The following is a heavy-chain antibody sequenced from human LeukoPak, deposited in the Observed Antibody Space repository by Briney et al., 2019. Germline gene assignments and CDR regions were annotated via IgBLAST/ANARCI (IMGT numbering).Heavy chain of an antibody. V-gene: IGHV1-18*01. J-gene: IGHJ4*02. D-gene: IGHD3-3*01. CDR1: GYTFTDFV. Sequence: VASVKVSCKASGYTFTDFVISWVRQAPGQGLEWMGWISAYDGNTKSSQKLRGRVNMSKDTYTSTAYMELRRLRSDDTAVYYCVRDLGEWEVLRGIFYDYWGQGTVVTVSP. CDR3: VRDLGEWEVLRGIFYDY. CDR2: ISAYDGNT.